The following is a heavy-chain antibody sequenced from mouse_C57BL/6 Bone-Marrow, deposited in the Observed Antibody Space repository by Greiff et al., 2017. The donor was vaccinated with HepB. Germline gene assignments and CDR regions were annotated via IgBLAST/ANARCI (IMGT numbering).Heavy chain of an antibody. Sequence: QVTLKVSGAELMKPGASVKLSCKATGYTFTGYWIEWVKQRPGHGLEWIGEILPGSGSTNYNEKFKGKATFTADTSSNTAYMQLSSLTTEDSAIYYCASLLRTGFAYWGQGTLVTVSA. CDR3: ASLLRTGFAY. CDR2: ILPGSGST. V-gene: IGHV1-9*01. J-gene: IGHJ3*01. CDR1: GYTFTGYW. D-gene: IGHD1-1*01.